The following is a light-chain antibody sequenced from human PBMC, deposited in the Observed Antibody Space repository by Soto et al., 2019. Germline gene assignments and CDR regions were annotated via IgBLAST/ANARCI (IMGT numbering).Light chain of an antibody. CDR3: SSSTSSSTHVL. CDR1: SSDVGGYNY. V-gene: IGLV2-14*03. Sequence: QPVLTQPASVSGSPGQSITISCAGTSSDVGGYNYVSWYQQYPGKAPKLMIYDVNSRPSGVSNRFSGSKSGNTASLTISGLQAEYEAEYYCSSSTSSSTHVLFGGGTKLTVL. J-gene: IGLJ2*01. CDR2: DVN.